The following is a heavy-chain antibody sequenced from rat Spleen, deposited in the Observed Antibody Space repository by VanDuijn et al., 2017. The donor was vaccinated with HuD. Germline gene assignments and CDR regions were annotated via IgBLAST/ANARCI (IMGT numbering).Heavy chain of an antibody. CDR3: ARLATDYFDY. V-gene: IGHV5-25*01. J-gene: IGHJ2*01. D-gene: IGHD3-4*01. CDR1: GFIFSNYY. Sequence: EVQLVESGGGLVQPGRSLKLSCAASGFIFSNYYMAWVRQAPTKGLEWVAFISAGGYNTHYRDSVKGRFTISRDNAQSTLYLQMDSLRSEDTATYYCARLATDYFDYWGQGVMLTVSS. CDR2: ISAGGYNT.